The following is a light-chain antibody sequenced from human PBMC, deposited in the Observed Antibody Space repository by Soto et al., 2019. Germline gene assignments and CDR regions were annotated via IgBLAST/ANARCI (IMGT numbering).Light chain of an antibody. CDR3: QQYDNWHWT. CDR2: GGS. CDR1: QSVSDN. V-gene: IGKV3-15*01. J-gene: IGKJ1*01. Sequence: EMVMTQSPATLSVSPGERATLSCRASQSVSDNLAWYQQKPGQAPSLVIYGGSTRATGVPARFSGSGSGTEFTLTISHLQSEDSAVYFCQQYDNWHWTFGQGTKVDIK.